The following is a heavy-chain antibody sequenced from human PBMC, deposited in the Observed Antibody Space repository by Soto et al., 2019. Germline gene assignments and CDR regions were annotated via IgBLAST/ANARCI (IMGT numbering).Heavy chain of an antibody. CDR1: GYTFSNYD. D-gene: IGHD3-10*01. V-gene: IGHV1-8*01. Sequence: QVQLVQSGAELKKPGASVKVSCKASGYTFSNYDMNWVRQATGQGPEWIGWVNPNNGDTGYAQKFQGRVTLTTDISTTTAYMELTSLRSEDTAIYYCEKVSRKGSAIDFDYWGQATLITVSS. J-gene: IGHJ4*02. CDR3: EKVSRKGSAIDFDY. CDR2: VNPNNGDT.